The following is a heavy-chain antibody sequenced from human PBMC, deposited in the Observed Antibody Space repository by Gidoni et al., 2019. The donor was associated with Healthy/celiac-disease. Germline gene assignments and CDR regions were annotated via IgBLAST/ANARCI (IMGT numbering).Heavy chain of an antibody. V-gene: IGHV1-3*01. J-gene: IGHJ4*02. CDR3: ARDRLDGVFDY. Sequence: QVQLVQSGAEVKKPGAAVKGSCKASGYTFTSYAMHWVRQAPGQRLEWMGWINAGNGNTKYSQKFQGRVTITRDTSASTAYMELSSLRSEDTAVYYCARDRLDGVFDYWGQGTLVTVSS. CDR2: INAGNGNT. CDR1: GYTFTSYA. D-gene: IGHD6-19*01.